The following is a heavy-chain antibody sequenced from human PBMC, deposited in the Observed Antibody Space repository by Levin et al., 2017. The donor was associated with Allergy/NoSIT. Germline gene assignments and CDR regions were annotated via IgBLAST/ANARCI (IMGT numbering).Heavy chain of an antibody. CDR1: GFTFSSYS. Sequence: GGSLRLSCAASGFTFSSYSMNWVRQTPGKGLEWLSYISSSSSPIYYADSVKGRFTISRDNAKNSLFLQMNSLSDEDAAVYYCVRANLAAQYYFDYWGQGALVTVSS. D-gene: IGHD6-13*01. CDR2: ISSSSSPI. V-gene: IGHV3-48*02. CDR3: VRANLAAQYYFDY. J-gene: IGHJ4*02.